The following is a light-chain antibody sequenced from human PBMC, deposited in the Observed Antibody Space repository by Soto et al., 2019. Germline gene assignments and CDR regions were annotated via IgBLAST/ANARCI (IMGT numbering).Light chain of an antibody. CDR3: QSYDSSLSGVV. V-gene: IGLV1-40*01. J-gene: IGLJ2*01. Sequence: QSVRTQPPSVSRAPGQRVTISCTGSSSNIGAGYDVHWYQQLPGTAPKLLIYGNSNRPSGVPDRFSGSKSGTSASLAITGLQAEDEAYYYCQSYDSSLSGVVFGGGTKLTVL. CDR2: GNS. CDR1: SSNIGAGYD.